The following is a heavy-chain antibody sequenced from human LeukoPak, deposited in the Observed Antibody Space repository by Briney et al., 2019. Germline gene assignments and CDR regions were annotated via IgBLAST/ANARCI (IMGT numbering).Heavy chain of an antibody. J-gene: IGHJ4*02. CDR2: INWNGGST. V-gene: IGHV3-20*04. Sequence: GGSLRLSCAASGFTFSSYWMSWVRQAPGKGLEWVSGINWNGGSTGYADSVKGRFTISRDNAKNSLYLQMNSLRAEDTALYYCAREKRFGELLSYSDYWGQGTLVTVSS. D-gene: IGHD3-10*01. CDR3: AREKRFGELLSYSDY. CDR1: GFTFSSYW.